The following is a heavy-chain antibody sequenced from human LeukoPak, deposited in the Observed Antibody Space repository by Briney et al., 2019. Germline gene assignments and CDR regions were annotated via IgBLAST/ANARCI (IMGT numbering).Heavy chain of an antibody. CDR2: MNPNSGNT. V-gene: IGHV1-8*01. D-gene: IGHD6-19*01. Sequence: ASVKVSCKASGYTFTSYDINWVRQATGQGLEWMGWMNPNSGNTGYAQKFQGRVTMTRNTSISTAYMELSSLRSEDTAVYYCARAITNPSIAVAGTSKKLNWFDPWGPGTLVTVSS. CDR3: ARAITNPSIAVAGTSKKLNWFDP. CDR1: GYTFTSYD. J-gene: IGHJ5*02.